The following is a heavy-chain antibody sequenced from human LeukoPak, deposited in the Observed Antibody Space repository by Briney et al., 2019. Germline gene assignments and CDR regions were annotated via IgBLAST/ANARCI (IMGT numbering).Heavy chain of an antibody. D-gene: IGHD6-19*01. V-gene: IGHV4-38-2*02. CDR2: FYHSGIT. CDR3: ARDRDSSGWSLDY. CDR1: GYSISSGYF. Sequence: SETLSLTCTVSGYSISSGYFWGWIRQPPGKGLEWIGSFYHSGITYYNPSLESRVTISVEMSKNQFSLKLSSVTAADTAVYYCARDRDSSGWSLDYWGQGTLVTVSS. J-gene: IGHJ4*02.